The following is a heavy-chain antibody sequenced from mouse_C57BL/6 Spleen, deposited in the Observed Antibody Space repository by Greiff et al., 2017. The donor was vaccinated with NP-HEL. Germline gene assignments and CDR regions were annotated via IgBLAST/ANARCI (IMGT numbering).Heavy chain of an antibody. J-gene: IGHJ4*01. CDR2: IDPSDSYT. CDR3: ARSPTGRYAMDY. D-gene: IGHD3-3*01. V-gene: IGHV1-59*01. CDR1: GYTFTSYW. Sequence: VQLQQPGAELVRPGTSVKLSCKASGYTFTSYWMHWVKQRPGQGLEWIGVIDPSDSYTNYNQKFKGKATLTVDTSSSTAYMQLSSLTSEDSAVYYCARSPTGRYAMDYWGQGTSVTVSS.